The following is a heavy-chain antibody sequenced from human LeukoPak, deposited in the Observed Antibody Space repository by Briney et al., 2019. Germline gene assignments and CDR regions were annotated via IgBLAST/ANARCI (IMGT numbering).Heavy chain of an antibody. V-gene: IGHV1-2*02. J-gene: IGHJ4*02. CDR2: INPNSGGT. CDR3: ARGLLSNDFDY. Sequence: ASVNLSCNASGYTFTGYYMHWVRHPPGQGLGWVGCINPNSGGTNYAQTFQGKVTMTRDTSISTAYMELSRLRSDDTAVYYCARGLLSNDFDYWGQRTLVSVSS. CDR1: GYTFTGYY.